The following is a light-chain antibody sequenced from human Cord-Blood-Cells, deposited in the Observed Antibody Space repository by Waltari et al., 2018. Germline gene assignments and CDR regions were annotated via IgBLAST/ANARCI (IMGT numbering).Light chain of an antibody. V-gene: IGKV1-39*01. J-gene: IGKJ1*01. CDR3: QQSYSTLWT. CDR2: AAS. Sequence: DIQMTQSPSSLSASVGDRVTITCRASQSISSYLNWYQQKPGKAPKLLIYAASSLQRWVPSRFSGSGSGTDFTLTISSLQPEDFATYYCQQSYSTLWTFGQGTKVEIK. CDR1: QSISSY.